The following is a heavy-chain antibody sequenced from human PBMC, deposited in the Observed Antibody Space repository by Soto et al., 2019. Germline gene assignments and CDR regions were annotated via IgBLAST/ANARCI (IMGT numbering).Heavy chain of an antibody. Sequence: GASVKVSCKASGGTFSSYTISWVRQAPGQGLEWMGRIIPILGIANYAQKFQGRVTMTRNTSISTAYMELSSLRSEDTAVYYCARGWTWYSSSWLDYWGQGTLVTVSS. V-gene: IGHV1-69*02. CDR1: GGTFSSYT. CDR3: ARGWTWYSSSWLDY. CDR2: IIPILGIA. J-gene: IGHJ4*02. D-gene: IGHD6-13*01.